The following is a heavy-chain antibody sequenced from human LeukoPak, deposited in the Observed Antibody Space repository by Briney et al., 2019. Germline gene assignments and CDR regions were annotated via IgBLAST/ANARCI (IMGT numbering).Heavy chain of an antibody. CDR3: ATVPYSSSTWFDP. J-gene: IGHJ5*02. D-gene: IGHD6-6*01. Sequence: GASVKVSCKASGYTFTGYYMHWVRQAPGQGLEWMGWINPNSGGTNYAQKFQGRVTMTRDTSISTAYMELRRLRSDDTAVYYCATVPYSSSTWFDPWGQGTLVTVSS. CDR2: INPNSGGT. CDR1: GYTFTGYY. V-gene: IGHV1-2*02.